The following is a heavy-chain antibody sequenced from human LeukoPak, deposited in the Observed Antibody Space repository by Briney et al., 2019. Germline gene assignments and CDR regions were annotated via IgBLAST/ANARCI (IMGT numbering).Heavy chain of an antibody. CDR2: INPSGGST. D-gene: IGHD3-3*01. CDR3: ATGFWSGYFGPYYYYYGMDV. Sequence: ASVKVSCKASGYTFTSYYMHWVRQAPGQGLEWMGIINPSGGSTSYAQKFQGRVTMTRDTSTSTVYMELSSLRSEDTAVYYCATGFWSGYFGPYYYYYGMDVWGQGITVTVSS. J-gene: IGHJ6*02. CDR1: GYTFTSYY. V-gene: IGHV1-46*01.